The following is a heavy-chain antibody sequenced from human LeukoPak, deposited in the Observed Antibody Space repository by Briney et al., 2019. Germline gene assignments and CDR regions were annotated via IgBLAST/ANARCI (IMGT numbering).Heavy chain of an antibody. CDR2: ISYDGSNK. V-gene: IGHV3-30-3*01. J-gene: IGHJ4*02. Sequence: GGSLRLSCAASGFTFSSYAMHWVRQAPGKGLEWVAVISYDGSNKYYADSVKGRFTISRDNSKNTLYLQMNSLRAEDTAVYYCAKAIVGATTFDYWGQGPWSPSPQ. CDR1: GFTFSSYA. CDR3: AKAIVGATTFDY. D-gene: IGHD1-26*01.